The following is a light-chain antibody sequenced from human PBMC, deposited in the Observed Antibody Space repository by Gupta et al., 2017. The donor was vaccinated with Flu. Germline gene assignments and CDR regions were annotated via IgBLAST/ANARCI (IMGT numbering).Light chain of an antibody. Sequence: DIQLTQSPSFLSASVGHRVAMTCRASPAISPSLAWYQQKSGEGTKLLIYAVSTLHTAVPSRCSGSGSGTEFTLTSSSLQPEDVGIYYCQRFYPYPGTFGGGTKVEIK. CDR3: QRFYPYPGT. CDR1: PAISPS. J-gene: IGKJ4*01. V-gene: IGKV1-9*01. CDR2: AVS.